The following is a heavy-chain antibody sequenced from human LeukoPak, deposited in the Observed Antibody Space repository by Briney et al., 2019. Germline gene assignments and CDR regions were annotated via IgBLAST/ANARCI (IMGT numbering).Heavy chain of an antibody. CDR2: INPNSGGT. Sequence: ASVKVSCTASGYTFTGYYMHWVRQAPGQGLEWMGWINPNSGGTNYAQKFQGWVTMTRDTSISTAYMELSRLRSDDTAVYYCARGGTTVTHRSPNWFDPWGQGTLVTVSS. D-gene: IGHD4-17*01. CDR1: GYTFTGYY. J-gene: IGHJ5*02. CDR3: ARGGTTVTHRSPNWFDP. V-gene: IGHV1-2*04.